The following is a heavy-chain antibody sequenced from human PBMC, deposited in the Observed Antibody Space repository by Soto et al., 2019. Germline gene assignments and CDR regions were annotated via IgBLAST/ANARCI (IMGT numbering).Heavy chain of an antibody. D-gene: IGHD3-10*01. CDR3: ANRKTGDTMVRGKGSWWFDP. V-gene: IGHV3-23*01. CDR2: ISGSGGST. CDR1: GFTFSSYA. J-gene: IGHJ5*02. Sequence: GGSLRLSCAASGFTFSSYAMSWVRQAPGKGLEWVSAISGSGGSTYYADSVKGRFTISRDNSKNTLYLQMNSLRAEDTAVYYCANRKTGDTMVRGKGSWWFDPWGQGTLVTVSS.